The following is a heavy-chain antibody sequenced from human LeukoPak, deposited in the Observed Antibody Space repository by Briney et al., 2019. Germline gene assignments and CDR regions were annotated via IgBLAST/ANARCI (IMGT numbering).Heavy chain of an antibody. V-gene: IGHV3-11*06. Sequence: PGGSLRLSCAASGFTLSDYYMSWIRQAPGKGREWVSYISSSSSYTNHADSVKGRFTISRDNAKNSLYLQMNSLRAGDTAVYYCASVRGYSSSRFDYWGQGTLVTVSS. CDR2: ISSSSSYT. D-gene: IGHD6-13*01. CDR3: ASVRGYSSSRFDY. CDR1: GFTLSDYY. J-gene: IGHJ4*02.